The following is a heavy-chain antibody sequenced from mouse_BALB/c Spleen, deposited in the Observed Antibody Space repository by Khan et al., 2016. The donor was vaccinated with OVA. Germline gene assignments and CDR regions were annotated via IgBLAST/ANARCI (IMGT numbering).Heavy chain of an antibody. CDR3: ARREAARATWDDFDY. J-gene: IGHJ2*01. CDR1: GYTFTNYW. Sequence: QVQLQQSGAELVRPGTSVKMSCKAAGYTFTNYWIGWVKQRPGNGLEWIGDIFPGGGYTNYDDKFKGQATLTADTSSSTAYMQLSSLTSEDSAIXYCARREAARATWDDFDYWGQGTTLTVSS. CDR2: IFPGGGYT. D-gene: IGHD3-1*01. V-gene: IGHV1-63*02.